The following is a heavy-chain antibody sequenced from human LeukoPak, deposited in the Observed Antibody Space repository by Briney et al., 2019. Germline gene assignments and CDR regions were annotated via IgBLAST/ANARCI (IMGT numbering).Heavy chain of an antibody. CDR1: GFTFSSYA. V-gene: IGHV3-30-3*01. Sequence: GRSLRLSCAASGFTFSSYAMHWVRQAPGKGLEWVAVISYDGSNKYYADSVKGRFTISRGNSKNTLYLQMNSLRAEDTAVYYCARNSPQKNYYYYGMDVWGQGTTVTVSS. CDR2: ISYDGSNK. CDR3: ARNSPQKNYYYYGMDV. J-gene: IGHJ6*02.